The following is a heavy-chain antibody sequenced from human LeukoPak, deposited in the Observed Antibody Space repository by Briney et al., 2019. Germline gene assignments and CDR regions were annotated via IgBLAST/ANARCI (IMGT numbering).Heavy chain of an antibody. CDR1: GDSTVSSGSITRPNSY. V-gene: IGHV4-39*07. CDR3: ATGGIVANI. Sequence: PSETLSLTCTVSGDSTVSSGSITRPNSYWGWIRQPPEKGLEWNGEINHSGSTNYNPSLKSRVTTSVDTSKNQFSLKLSSVTAADTAVYYCATGGIVANIWGQGTMVTVSS. D-gene: IGHD3-22*01. J-gene: IGHJ3*02. CDR2: INHSGST.